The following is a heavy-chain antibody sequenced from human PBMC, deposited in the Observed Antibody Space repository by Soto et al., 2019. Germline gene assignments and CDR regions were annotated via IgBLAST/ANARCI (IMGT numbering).Heavy chain of an antibody. CDR2: IFYSGST. V-gene: IGHV4-31*03. J-gene: IGHJ5*02. Sequence: QVQLQESGPGLVKPSQTLSLTCTVSGGSISSGGYYWSWIRQHPGKGLEWIGYIFYSGSTYYNPSLKSRVTIPVDTSKNQFSLKLSSVTAADTAVYYCARQSGYCTNGVCYTAGNWFDPWGQGTLVTVSS. CDR1: GGSISSGGYY. D-gene: IGHD2-8*01. CDR3: ARQSGYCTNGVCYTAGNWFDP.